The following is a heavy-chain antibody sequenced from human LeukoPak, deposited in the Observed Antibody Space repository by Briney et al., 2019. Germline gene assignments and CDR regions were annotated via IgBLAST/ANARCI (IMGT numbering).Heavy chain of an antibody. J-gene: IGHJ5*02. D-gene: IGHD6-19*01. V-gene: IGHV1-58*02. CDR1: GFTFASSA. CDR2: IVVGSGNT. Sequence: SVKVSCKASGFTFASSAMQWVRQARGQRLEWIGWIVVGSGNTNYAQKFQERVTITRDMSTSTAYMELSSLRSEDTAVYYCARRVSIAVAGNRGGWFDPWGQGTLVTVSS. CDR3: ARRVSIAVAGNRGGWFDP.